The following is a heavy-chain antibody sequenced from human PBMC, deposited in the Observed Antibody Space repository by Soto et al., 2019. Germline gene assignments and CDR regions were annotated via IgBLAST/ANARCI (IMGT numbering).Heavy chain of an antibody. V-gene: IGHV3-30-3*01. CDR2: ISYDGSNK. CDR1: GFTFSSFA. CDR3: ARPLWRDDYNWGYFDL. Sequence: GGSLRLSCAASGFTFSSFAMHWVRQAPGKGLEWVAVISYDGSNKYYTDSVKGRFTISRDNSKNTLYLQMNSLRAEDTAVYYCARPLWRDDYNWGYFDLWGRGTLVTVSS. J-gene: IGHJ2*01. D-gene: IGHD4-4*01.